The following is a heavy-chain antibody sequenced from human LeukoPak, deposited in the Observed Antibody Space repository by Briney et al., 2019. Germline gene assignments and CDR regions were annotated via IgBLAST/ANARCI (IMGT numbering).Heavy chain of an antibody. CDR3: AREGDCSSTSCYYYYYYYMDV. V-gene: IGHV4-39*07. J-gene: IGHJ6*03. CDR1: GGSVSSTHY. D-gene: IGHD2-2*01. CDR2: IYYGGST. Sequence: SETLSLTCTVSGGSVSSTHYWGWIRQPPGKGLEWIGSIYYGGSTYYNASLRSRVTTSVDTSKNQFSLKLSSVTAADTAVYYCAREGDCSSTSCYYYYYYYMDVWGKGTTVTVSS.